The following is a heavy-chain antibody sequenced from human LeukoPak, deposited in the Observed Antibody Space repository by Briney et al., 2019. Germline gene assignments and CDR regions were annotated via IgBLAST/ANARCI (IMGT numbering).Heavy chain of an antibody. J-gene: IGHJ6*02. CDR2: IYYSGST. V-gene: IGHV4-31*03. CDR1: GGSISSGGYY. Sequence: PSETLSLTCTVSGGSISSGGYYWSWIRQHPGKGLEWIGYIYYSGSTYYNPSLKSRVTISVDTSKNQFSLKLSSVTAADTAVYYCAREQGYGSGSKGYYYYYGMDVRGQGTTVTVSS. D-gene: IGHD3-10*01. CDR3: AREQGYGSGSKGYYYYYGMDV.